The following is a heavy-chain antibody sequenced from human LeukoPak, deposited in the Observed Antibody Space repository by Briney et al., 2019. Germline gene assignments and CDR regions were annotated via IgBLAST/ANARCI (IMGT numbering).Heavy chain of an antibody. CDR1: GFTFSSYA. J-gene: IGHJ4*02. CDR2: ISYDGGNK. V-gene: IGHV3-30*04. CDR3: ARDEDIVVVVAARFDY. D-gene: IGHD2-15*01. Sequence: PGRSLRLSCAASGFTFSSYAMHWVRQAPGKGLEWVAVISYDGGNKYYADSVKGRFTISRDNSKNTLYLQMNSLRAEDTAVYYCARDEDIVVVVAARFDYRGQGTLVTVSS.